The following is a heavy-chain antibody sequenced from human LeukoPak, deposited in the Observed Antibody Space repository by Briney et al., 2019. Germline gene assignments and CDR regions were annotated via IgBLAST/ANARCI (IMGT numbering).Heavy chain of an antibody. CDR1: GGSISSYY. J-gene: IGHJ4*02. Sequence: SETLSLTCTVSGGSISSYYWSWIRQPPGKGLEWIGYIYYSGSTNYNPSLKSRVTISVDTSKNQFSLKLSPVTAADTAVYYCARVVRGVTVIDYWGQGTLVTVSS. V-gene: IGHV4-59*01. D-gene: IGHD3-10*01. CDR3: ARVVRGVTVIDY. CDR2: IYYSGST.